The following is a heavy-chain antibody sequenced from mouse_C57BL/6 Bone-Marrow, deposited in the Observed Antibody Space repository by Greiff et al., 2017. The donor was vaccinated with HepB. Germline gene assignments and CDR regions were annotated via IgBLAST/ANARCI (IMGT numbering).Heavy chain of an antibody. Sequence: QVQLQQPGAELVRPGSSVKLSCKASGYTFTSYWMHWVKQRPIQGLEWIGNIDPSDSETHYNQKFKDKATLTVDKSSSTAYMQLSSLTSEDSAVYYCARQLRLRGAHFDYWGQGTTLTVSS. CDR3: ARQLRLRGAHFDY. CDR1: GYTFTSYW. D-gene: IGHD3-2*02. CDR2: IDPSDSET. J-gene: IGHJ2*01. V-gene: IGHV1-52*01.